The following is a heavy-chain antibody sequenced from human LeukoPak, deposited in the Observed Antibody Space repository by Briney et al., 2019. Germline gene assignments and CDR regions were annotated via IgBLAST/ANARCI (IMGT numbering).Heavy chain of an antibody. CDR2: IKQDGSEK. CDR3: ARDSSSWYEYYYYYYMDV. J-gene: IGHJ6*03. CDR1: GFTFSSYW. D-gene: IGHD6-13*01. Sequence: GGSLRLSCAASGFTFSSYWMSWVRQAPGKGLEWVANIKQDGSEKYYVDSVKGRFTISRDNAKNSLYLQMNSLRAEDTAVYYCARDSSSWYEYYYYYYMDVWGEGTTVTVSS. V-gene: IGHV3-7*01.